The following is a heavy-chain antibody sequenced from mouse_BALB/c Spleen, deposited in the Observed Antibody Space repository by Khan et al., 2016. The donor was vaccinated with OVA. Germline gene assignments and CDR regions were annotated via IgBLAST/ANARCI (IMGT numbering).Heavy chain of an antibody. V-gene: IGHV1S136*01. Sequence: VQLQQSGPELVKPGASVKMSCKASGYTFTSYVMHWVKQKPGLGLEWIGYVYPFNDDTKYNEKFKGKATLTSDKSSNTAYMELSSLTSEDSAVYYGAPVGRYYVSFAYGGQGTLVTVSA. CDR3: APVGRYYVSFAY. J-gene: IGHJ3*01. CDR2: VYPFNDDT. D-gene: IGHD1-1*02. CDR1: GYTFTSYV.